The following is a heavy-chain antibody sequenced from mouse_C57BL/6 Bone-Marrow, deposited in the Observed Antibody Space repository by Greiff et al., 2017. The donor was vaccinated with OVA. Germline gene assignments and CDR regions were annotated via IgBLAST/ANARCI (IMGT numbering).Heavy chain of an antibody. J-gene: IGHJ1*03. V-gene: IGHV5-4*01. D-gene: IGHD6-1*01. CDR3: ARDPGSPGYFDV. Sequence: EVQLQESGGGLVKPGGSLKLSCAASGFTFSSYAMSWVRQTPENRLEWVATISDGGSYTYYPDNVKGRFTISRDNAKNNLYLQMSHLKSEDTAMYYCARDPGSPGYFDVWGTGTTVTVSS. CDR2: ISDGGSYT. CDR1: GFTFSSYA.